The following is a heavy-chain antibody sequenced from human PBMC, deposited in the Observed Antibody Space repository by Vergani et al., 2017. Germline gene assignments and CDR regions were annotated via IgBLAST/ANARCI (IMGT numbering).Heavy chain of an antibody. V-gene: IGHV3-48*01. CDR1: GSTFSSYD. Sequence: EVQLVESGGGLVQPGGSLRLSCAASGSTFSSYDMNWVRQAPGKGLEWVSYISRSSSTIYYADSVKGRFTISRDNAKNTLSLQMYSLTAEDTAIYYCAGPQGTSAYYYGGFDDWGQGILVTVSS. J-gene: IGHJ4*02. CDR3: AGPQGTSAYYYGGFDD. D-gene: IGHD3-22*01. CDR2: ISRSSSTI.